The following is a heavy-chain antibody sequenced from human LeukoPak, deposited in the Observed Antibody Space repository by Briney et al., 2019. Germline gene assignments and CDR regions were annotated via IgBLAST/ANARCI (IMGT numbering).Heavy chain of an antibody. V-gene: IGHV3-30*18. CDR2: ISYDGSNK. D-gene: IGHD6-19*01. Sequence: PGGSLRLSCAASGFTFSSYCMHWVRQAPGKGLEWVAVISYDGSNKYYADSVKGRFTISRDNSKNTLYLQMNSLRAEDTAVYYCAKDLRQWLVHSYFDYWGQGTLVTVSS. J-gene: IGHJ4*02. CDR1: GFTFSSYC. CDR3: AKDLRQWLVHSYFDY.